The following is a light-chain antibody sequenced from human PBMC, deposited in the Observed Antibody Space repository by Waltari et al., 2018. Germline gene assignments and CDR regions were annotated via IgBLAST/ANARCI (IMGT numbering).Light chain of an antibody. J-gene: IGLJ3*02. Sequence: QSVLTQPPSVAGPPGQRVTISCTGSGSNNGAGHAVHWYQPLPRATPKLLIYVSSTRPLGVPDRFFGSTSGTSASLAITGLQAEDEADYYCQSYDTSLSVVFGGGTKLTVL. CDR2: VSS. CDR3: QSYDTSLSVV. CDR1: GSNNGAGHA. V-gene: IGLV1-40*01.